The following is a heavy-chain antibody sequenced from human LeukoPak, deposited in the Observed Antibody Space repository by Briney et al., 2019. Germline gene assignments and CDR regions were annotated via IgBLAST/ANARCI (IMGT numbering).Heavy chain of an antibody. CDR2: IKEDGGVE. Sequence: GGSLRLSCAASGFTFSGYWMSWVRQAPGKGLEWVANIKEDGGVENYVDSVKGRFTISRDKDKISMYLQMNSLRGEDTGVYYCTRAPQPGFWRDYCEYWGQGTLVTVSS. J-gene: IGHJ4*02. CDR3: TRAPQPGFWRDYCEY. CDR1: GFTFSGYW. D-gene: IGHD3-3*01. V-gene: IGHV3-7*01.